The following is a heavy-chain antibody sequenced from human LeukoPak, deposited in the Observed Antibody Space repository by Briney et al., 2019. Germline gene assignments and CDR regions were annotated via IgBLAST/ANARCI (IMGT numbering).Heavy chain of an antibody. CDR2: INPDGSGK. CDR1: GFTLSTYW. J-gene: IGHJ1*01. D-gene: IGHD4-23*01. V-gene: IGHV3-7*01. Sequence: GGSLRLSCEASGFTLSTYWMNWVRQVPGKGLDWVANINPDGSGKRYVDSVKGRFTIARDNADNSLSLQMNSLRAEDTTVYYCASWGAGGNSWGQGTLITVSS. CDR3: ASWGAGGNS.